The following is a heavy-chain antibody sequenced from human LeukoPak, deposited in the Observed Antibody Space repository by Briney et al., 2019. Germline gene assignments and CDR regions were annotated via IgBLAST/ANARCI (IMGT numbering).Heavy chain of an antibody. D-gene: IGHD1-14*01. CDR1: GYTFTSYD. CDR2: MNPNSGNT. V-gene: IGHV1-8*01. CDR3: ATGMHSGPYYYMDV. J-gene: IGHJ6*03. Sequence: ASVKVSCKASGYTFTSYDINWVRQATGQGLEWMGWMNPNSGNTGYAQKFQGRVTMTRNTSISTAYMELSSLRSEDTAVYYCATGMHSGPYYYMDVWGKGTTVTASS.